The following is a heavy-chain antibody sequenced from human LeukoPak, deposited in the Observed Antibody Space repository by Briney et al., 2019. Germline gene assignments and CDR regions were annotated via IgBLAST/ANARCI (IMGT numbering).Heavy chain of an antibody. J-gene: IGHJ4*02. CDR1: GFTFGDYA. Sequence: GGSLRLSCTASGFTFGDYAMSWFRQAPGKGLEWVGFIRSKAYGGTTEYAASVKGRFTISRDDSKSIAYLQMNSLKTEDTAVYYCTRGPLLTGYYWPNTPGDYWGQGTLVTVSS. CDR2: IRSKAYGGTT. V-gene: IGHV3-49*03. CDR3: TRGPLLTGYYWPNTPGDY. D-gene: IGHD3-9*01.